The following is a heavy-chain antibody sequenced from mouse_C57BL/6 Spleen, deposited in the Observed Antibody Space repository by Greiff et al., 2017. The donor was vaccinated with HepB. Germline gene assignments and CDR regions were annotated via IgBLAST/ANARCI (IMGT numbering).Heavy chain of an antibody. CDR3: ARTSNYDYAMDD. Sequence: VKLMESGPELVKPGASVKISCKASGYAFSSSWMNWVKQRPGKGLEWIGRIYPGDGDPNYNGKFKGKATLTADKSSSTAYMQLSSLPSEDSAFYFCARTSNYDYAMDDWGQRTSVTVSS. V-gene: IGHV1-82*01. D-gene: IGHD2-5*01. J-gene: IGHJ4*01. CDR2: IYPGDGDP. CDR1: GYAFSSSW.